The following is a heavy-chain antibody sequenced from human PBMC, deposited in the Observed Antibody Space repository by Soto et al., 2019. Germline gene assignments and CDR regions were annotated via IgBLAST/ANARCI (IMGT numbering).Heavy chain of an antibody. CDR1: GYSISSGYY. D-gene: IGHD4-4*01. CDR3: ARPTVTGLYYGMDV. Sequence: SETLSLTCAVSGYSISSGYYWGWIRQPPGKGLEWIGSIYHSGSTYYNPPLKSRVTISVDTSKNQFSLKLSSVTAADTAVYYCARPTVTGLYYGMDVWGQGTTVTVSS. V-gene: IGHV4-38-2*01. CDR2: IYHSGST. J-gene: IGHJ6*02.